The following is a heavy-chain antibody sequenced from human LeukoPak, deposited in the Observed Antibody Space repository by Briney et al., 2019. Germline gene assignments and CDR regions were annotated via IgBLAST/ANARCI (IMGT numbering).Heavy chain of an antibody. V-gene: IGHV3-7*03. J-gene: IGHJ4*02. CDR2: INPDGNGK. D-gene: IGHD2-21*01. CDR1: GFTFSSYS. Sequence: GGSLRLSCAASGFTFSSYSMNWIRQAPGKGLEWVASINPDGNGKGYVDSVRGRFTISRDNVENSLYLQMDRLTAEDTAVYYCARDAAYKKFDYWGQGTVVTVSS. CDR3: ARDAAYKKFDY.